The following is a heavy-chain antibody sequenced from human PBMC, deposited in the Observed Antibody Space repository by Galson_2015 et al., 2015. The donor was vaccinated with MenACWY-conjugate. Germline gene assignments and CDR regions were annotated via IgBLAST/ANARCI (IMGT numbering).Heavy chain of an antibody. CDR1: GFTFTGYD. V-gene: IGHV3-48*03. Sequence: SLRLSCAASGFTFTGYDFNWVRQAPGKGLEWLSYISKSGRTIYYADSVKGRFTISRDDTKKSLVLQMTILRAGDTGAYYCARVGTWIHHFLYYMDVWGKGTTVTVSS. CDR3: ARVGTWIHHFLYYMDV. CDR2: ISKSGRTI. J-gene: IGHJ6*03. D-gene: IGHD5-18*01.